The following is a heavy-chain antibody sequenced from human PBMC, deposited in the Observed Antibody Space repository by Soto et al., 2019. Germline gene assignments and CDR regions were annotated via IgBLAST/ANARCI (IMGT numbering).Heavy chain of an antibody. CDR1: GFTFSSYG. CDR3: AKDVTPLGSHYYYGMDV. Sequence: GGSLRLSCAASGFTFSSYGMHWVRQAPGKGLEWVAVISYDGSNKYYADSVKGRFTISRDNSKNTLYLQMNSLRAEDTAVYYCAKDVTPLGSHYYYGMDVWGQGTTVTVSS. J-gene: IGHJ6*02. V-gene: IGHV3-30*18. CDR2: ISYDGSNK. D-gene: IGHD2-21*02.